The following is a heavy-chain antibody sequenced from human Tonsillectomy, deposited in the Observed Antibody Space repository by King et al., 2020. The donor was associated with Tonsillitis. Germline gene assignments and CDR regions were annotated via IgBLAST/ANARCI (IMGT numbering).Heavy chain of an antibody. Sequence: QLVQSGAEVKKPGSSVKVSCKASGGTFSSYAISWVRQAPGQGLEWMGGIIPIFGTANYAQKFQGRVTITADESTSTAYMELSSLRSEDTAMYYCAREGENYYDSSGYYTVDYWGQGTLVTVSS. V-gene: IGHV1-69*12. CDR2: IIPIFGTA. J-gene: IGHJ4*02. D-gene: IGHD3-22*01. CDR1: GGTFSSYA. CDR3: AREGENYYDSSGYYTVDY.